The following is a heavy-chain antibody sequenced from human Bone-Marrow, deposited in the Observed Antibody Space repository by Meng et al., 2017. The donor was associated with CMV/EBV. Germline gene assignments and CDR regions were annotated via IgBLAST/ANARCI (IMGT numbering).Heavy chain of an antibody. Sequence: GGSRRLSCAASGFTFSTYSMNWVRQAPGKGLEWVSYISSSTNTIYYADSVKGRFTISRDNAKNSLYLQMNSLRAEDTAVYFCARWGSFDKWGQGTLVTVSS. J-gene: IGHJ4*02. CDR3: ARWGSFDK. V-gene: IGHV3-48*01. D-gene: IGHD7-27*01. CDR1: GFTFSTYS. CDR2: ISSSTNTI.